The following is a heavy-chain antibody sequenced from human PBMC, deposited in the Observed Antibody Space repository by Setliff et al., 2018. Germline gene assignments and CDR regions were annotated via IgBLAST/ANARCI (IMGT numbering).Heavy chain of an antibody. CDR2: TIPMFRTT. CDR3: AREVLSTVVAWDY. Sequence: SVKVSCKASGGTFSNYGISWVRQAPGQGLEWMGGTIPMFRTTNYARKFQGRVTITRDTSNSTDYMDLSRLTSDDTAVYYCAREVLSTVVAWDYWGQGTLVTVSS. J-gene: IGHJ4*02. V-gene: IGHV1-69*05. D-gene: IGHD4-17*01. CDR1: GGTFSNYG.